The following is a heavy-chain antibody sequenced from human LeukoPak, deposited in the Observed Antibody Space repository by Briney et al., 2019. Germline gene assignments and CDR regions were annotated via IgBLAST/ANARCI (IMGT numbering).Heavy chain of an antibody. CDR3: ARERWVGCSSTSCYYMLGPTYYYYYYMDV. CDR1: GFTVSSNY. D-gene: IGHD2-2*01. V-gene: IGHV3-66*01. J-gene: IGHJ6*03. CDR2: IYTGGST. Sequence: GGSLRLSCSASGFTVSSNYMSWVRQAPGKGLEWVSVIYTGGSTYYADSVKGRFTISRDNSKNTIYLQMNSLRGEDTAVYYCARERWVGCSSTSCYYMLGPTYYYYYYMDVWGKGTTVTVSS.